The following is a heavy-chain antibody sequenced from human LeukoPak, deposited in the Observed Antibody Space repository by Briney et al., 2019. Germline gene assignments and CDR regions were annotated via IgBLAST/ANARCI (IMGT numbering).Heavy chain of an antibody. J-gene: IGHJ6*02. CDR3: AAGTNYYYGMDV. Sequence: GGSPRLSCAASGFTVSSNYMSWVRQAPGKGLEWVSVIYSGGSTYYADSVKGRFTISRDNSKNTLYLQMNSLRAEDTAVYYGAAGTNYYYGMDVWGQGTTVTVSS. CDR2: IYSGGST. D-gene: IGHD6-13*01. CDR1: GFTVSSNY. V-gene: IGHV3-66*01.